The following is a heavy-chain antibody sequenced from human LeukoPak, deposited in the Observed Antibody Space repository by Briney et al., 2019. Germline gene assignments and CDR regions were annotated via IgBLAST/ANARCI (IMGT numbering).Heavy chain of an antibody. Sequence: PSETLSLTCTVSGGSISNYYWNWIRQPPGKGLEWIGSIYYSGSTYYNPSLKSRVTISVDTSKNQFSLKLSSVTAADTAVYYCARRTILDIVVVPAAPGDYYYYMDVWGKGTTVTVSS. CDR3: ARRTILDIVVVPAAPGDYYYYMDV. CDR2: IYYSGST. D-gene: IGHD2-2*01. V-gene: IGHV4-59*05. CDR1: GGSISNYY. J-gene: IGHJ6*03.